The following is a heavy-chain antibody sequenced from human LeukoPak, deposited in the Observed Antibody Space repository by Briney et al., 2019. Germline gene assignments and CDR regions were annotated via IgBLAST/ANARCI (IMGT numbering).Heavy chain of an antibody. Sequence: GRSLRLSCAASGFTFSSYAMHWVRQAPGKGLEGVSIISSDGVYDYYADSVKGRFTISRDNSKNPLYLQLNSLTTEDTAVYYCARDSTYYYDSGSSGPHYFGNWGQGTLVTVSS. CDR3: ARDSTYYYDSGSSGPHYFGN. CDR2: ISSDGVYD. CDR1: GFTFSSYA. J-gene: IGHJ4*01. D-gene: IGHD3-10*01. V-gene: IGHV3-30*04.